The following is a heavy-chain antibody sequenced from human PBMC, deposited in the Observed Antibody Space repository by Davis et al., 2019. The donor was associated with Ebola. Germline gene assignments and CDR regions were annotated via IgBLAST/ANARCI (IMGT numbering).Heavy chain of an antibody. CDR3: ARPAGSTVDYGDDAFDI. V-gene: IGHV5-51*01. CDR2: IYPGDSDT. D-gene: IGHD4-17*01. J-gene: IGHJ3*02. Sequence: GESLKISCKGSGYSFTSYWIGWVRQMPGKGLEWMGIIYPGDSDTRYSPSFQGHVTISADKSISTAYLQWSSLKASDTAMYYCARPAGSTVDYGDDAFDIWGQGTMVTVSS. CDR1: GYSFTSYW.